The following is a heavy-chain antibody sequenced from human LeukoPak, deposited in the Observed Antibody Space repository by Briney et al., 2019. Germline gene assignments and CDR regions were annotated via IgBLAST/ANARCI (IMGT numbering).Heavy chain of an antibody. CDR2: VFYSGST. CDR3: ASRPAGSTWYGVFDY. Sequence: PSETLSLTCTVSGGPIDRHYWSWIRQPPGKGLELVGYVFYSGSTNSNPSLKSRVTVSLDTSGDLFSLRVTSVTAADTAIYYCASRPAGSTWYGVFDYWSQGTLVTVSS. D-gene: IGHD6-13*01. CDR1: GGPIDRHY. J-gene: IGHJ4*02. V-gene: IGHV4-59*11.